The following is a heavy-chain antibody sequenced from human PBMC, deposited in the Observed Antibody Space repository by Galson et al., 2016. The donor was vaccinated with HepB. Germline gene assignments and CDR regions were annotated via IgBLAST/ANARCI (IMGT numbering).Heavy chain of an antibody. Sequence: SLRLSCAASGFTFNDAWMSWVRQAPGKGLEWVARIRSKIDGETTDFAAPVKGRFSLSRDDSKNTLYLQMNSLKTEDTAVYYCATDRLMARGVTNKFDYWGQGTLVTVSS. CDR2: IRSKIDGETT. D-gene: IGHD3-10*01. CDR3: ATDRLMARGVTNKFDY. CDR1: GFTFNDAW. V-gene: IGHV3-15*01. J-gene: IGHJ4*02.